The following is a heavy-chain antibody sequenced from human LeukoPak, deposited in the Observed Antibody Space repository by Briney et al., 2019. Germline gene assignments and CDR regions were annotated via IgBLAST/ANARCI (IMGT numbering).Heavy chain of an antibody. V-gene: IGHV3-9*01. CDR3: AKDTGYYYDSSNYLGY. J-gene: IGHJ4*02. D-gene: IGHD3-22*01. Sequence: GRSLRLSCAASGFTFDDYAMHWVRQAPGKGLEWVSGISWNSGSIGYADSVKGRFTISRDNAKNSLYLQMNSLRAEDTALYYCAKDTGYYYDSSNYLGYWGQGTLVTVSS. CDR1: GFTFDDYA. CDR2: ISWNSGSI.